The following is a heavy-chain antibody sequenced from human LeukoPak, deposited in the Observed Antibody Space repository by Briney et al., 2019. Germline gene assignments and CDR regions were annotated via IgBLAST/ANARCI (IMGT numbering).Heavy chain of an antibody. CDR1: GFTFSSYW. CDR3: ARDLGYGDYGARVFDL. J-gene: IGHJ3*01. Sequence: GGSLSLSCAASGFTFSSYWMTWVRQAPGKGLAWVANIKQDGSEKYYVDSVKGRFTISRDNAKNSLYLQMNSLGAEDTAVYYCARDLGYGDYGARVFDLWGQGTMVTVSS. CDR2: IKQDGSEK. D-gene: IGHD4-17*01. V-gene: IGHV3-7*01.